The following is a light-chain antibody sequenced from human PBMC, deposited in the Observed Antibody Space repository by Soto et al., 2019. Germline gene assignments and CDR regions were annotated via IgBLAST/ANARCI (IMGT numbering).Light chain of an antibody. CDR3: QTWGTGISVV. CDR1: SGHSSYA. J-gene: IGLJ2*01. V-gene: IGLV4-69*01. CDR2: LNSDGSH. Sequence: QSVLTQSPSASASLGASVKLTCTLSSGHSSYAIAWHQQQPEKGPRFLMKLNSDGSHSKGDGIPDRFSGSSSGAERYLIISSLQSEDEADYYCQTWGTGISVVFGGGTKLTVL.